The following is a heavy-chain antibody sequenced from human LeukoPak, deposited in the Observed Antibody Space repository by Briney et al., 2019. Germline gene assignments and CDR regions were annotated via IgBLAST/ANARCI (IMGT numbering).Heavy chain of an antibody. Sequence: TGGSLRLSCAASGFTFSSYGMHWVRQAPGKGLEWVAFIRYDGSNKYYADSVKGRFTISRDNSKNTLYLQMNSLRAEDTAVYYCAKLGIVVPAAILVDDYWGQGTLVTVSS. J-gene: IGHJ4*02. V-gene: IGHV3-30*02. CDR3: AKLGIVVPAAILVDDY. D-gene: IGHD2-2*02. CDR2: IRYDGSNK. CDR1: GFTFSSYG.